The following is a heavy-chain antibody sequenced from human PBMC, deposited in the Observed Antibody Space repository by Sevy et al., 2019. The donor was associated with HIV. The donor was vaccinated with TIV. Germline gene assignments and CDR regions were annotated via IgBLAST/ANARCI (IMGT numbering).Heavy chain of an antibody. D-gene: IGHD3-22*01. CDR2: IIPIFGTA. CDR1: GGTFSSYA. Sequence: ASVKVSCKASGGTFSSYAISWVRQAPGQGLEWMGGIIPIFGTANYAQKFQGRVTITADESTSTAYMELSSLRYEDTAVYYCARNGYDSSYYYGMDVWGQGTTVTVSS. V-gene: IGHV1-69*13. CDR3: ARNGYDSSYYYGMDV. J-gene: IGHJ6*02.